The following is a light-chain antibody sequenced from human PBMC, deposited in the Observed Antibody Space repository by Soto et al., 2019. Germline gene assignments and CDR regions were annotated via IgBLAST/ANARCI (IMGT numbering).Light chain of an antibody. CDR2: VAS. J-gene: IGKJ5*01. CDR3: QQYGSCPIT. V-gene: IGKV3-20*01. CDR1: QSVSSNY. Sequence: EIVLTQSPGTLSLSPGERATLSCRASQSVSSNYLAWYPQKPGQAPRVLIYVASSRATGIPDRFSGSGSGTDFTITISRLEPEDFAVYYCQQYGSCPITLGKGTRLEIK.